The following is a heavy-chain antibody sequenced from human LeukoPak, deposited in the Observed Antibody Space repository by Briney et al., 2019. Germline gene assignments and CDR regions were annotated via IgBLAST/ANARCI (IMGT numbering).Heavy chain of an antibody. J-gene: IGHJ4*02. CDR1: GDMFSNFT. CDR2: IIPFFGTT. V-gene: IGHV1-69*05. CDR3: ARETIPILASNHYFDN. D-gene: IGHD3-3*01. Sequence: GASVKVSCKSSGDMFSNFTNSWVRQAPGQGLEWMGRIIPFFGTTNYAQKFQGRVSITTDGSTSTAYMELSSLTSEDTAVYYCARETIPILASNHYFDNWGQGTLVTVSS.